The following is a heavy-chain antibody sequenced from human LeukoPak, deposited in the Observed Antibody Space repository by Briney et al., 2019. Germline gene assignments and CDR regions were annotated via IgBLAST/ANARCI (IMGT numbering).Heavy chain of an antibody. J-gene: IGHJ4*02. D-gene: IGHD3-22*01. Sequence: GGSLRLSCAASGFTFSSYEMNWVRQAPGKGLEWVSYISSSSSTIYYVDSVKGRFTISRDNAKNSLYLQMNSLRAEDKAVYYCARDEASVYYYDSSGPTDYWGQGTLVTVSS. CDR2: ISSSSSTI. V-gene: IGHV3-48*01. CDR3: ARDEASVYYYDSSGPTDY. CDR1: GFTFSSYE.